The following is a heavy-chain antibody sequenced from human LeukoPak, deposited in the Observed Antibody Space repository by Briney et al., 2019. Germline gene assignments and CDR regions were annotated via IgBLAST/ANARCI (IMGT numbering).Heavy chain of an antibody. CDR2: IYSGGST. CDR1: GFTVSSYY. J-gene: IGHJ6*03. D-gene: IGHD2-2*01. CDR3: ARGPIVVGTYYYMDV. V-gene: IGHV3-53*01. Sequence: GSLRLSCAASGFTVSSYYMSWVRQAPGKGLEWVSVIYSGGSTNSADSVKGRFTISRDNAKNTLYLQMNSLRVEDTAVYYCARGPIVVGTYYYMDVWGKGTTVTVSS.